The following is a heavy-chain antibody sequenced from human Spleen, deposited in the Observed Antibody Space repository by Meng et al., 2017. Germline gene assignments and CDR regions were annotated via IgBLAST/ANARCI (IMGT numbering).Heavy chain of an antibody. CDR3: LRGSGGSV. CDR2: INHSGST. J-gene: IGHJ1*01. CDR1: GGSFSGYY. V-gene: IGHV4-34*01. D-gene: IGHD3-10*01. Sequence: QVQLQQWGAGLLKPSETLSLTCGVYGGSFSGYYWTWIRQPPGKGLEWIGEINHSGSTNYNPSLKSRVSMSIDKSKNQFSLKLTSVTAADTAVYHCLRGSGGSVWGQGTLVTVSS.